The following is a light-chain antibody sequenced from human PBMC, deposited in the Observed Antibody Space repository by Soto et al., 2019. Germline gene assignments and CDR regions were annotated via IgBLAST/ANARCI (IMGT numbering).Light chain of an antibody. CDR1: SSDIGGYKY. CDR3: SSYAGSILI. V-gene: IGLV2-8*01. Sequence: QSVLTQPPSASGSPGQSVTISCTGTSSDIGGYKYVSWYQQHPGKTPKLMLYEVNKRPSGVPDRFSGSKSGNTASLTVSGLQAEDEADYYCSSYAGSILIFGGGTKLTVL. CDR2: EVN. J-gene: IGLJ2*01.